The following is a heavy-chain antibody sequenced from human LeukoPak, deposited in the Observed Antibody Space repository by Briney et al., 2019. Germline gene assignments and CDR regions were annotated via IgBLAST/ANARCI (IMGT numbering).Heavy chain of an antibody. CDR2: ISGSGGST. CDR3: ARGRDGYNLVDAFDI. CDR1: GFTFSSYG. D-gene: IGHD5-24*01. J-gene: IGHJ3*02. Sequence: GGSLRLSCTASGFTFSSYGMTCVRQAPGKGLEWVSAISGSGGSTYYADSVKGRFTISRDNSKNTLYLQMNSLRAEDTAVYYCARGRDGYNLVDAFDIWGQGTMVTVSS. V-gene: IGHV3-23*01.